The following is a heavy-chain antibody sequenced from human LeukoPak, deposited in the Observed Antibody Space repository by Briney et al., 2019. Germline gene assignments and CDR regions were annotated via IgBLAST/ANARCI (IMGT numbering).Heavy chain of an antibody. CDR2: INHSGST. D-gene: IGHD3-3*01. V-gene: IGHV4-34*01. J-gene: IGHJ4*02. CDR1: GGSFSGYY. Sequence: PSETLSLTCAVYGGSFSGYYWSWIRQPPGKGLEWIGEINHSGSTNYNPSLKSRVTISVDTSKNQFSLKLSSVTAADTAVYYCARATGYYDFWSGLNYWGQGTLVTVSS. CDR3: ARATGYYDFWSGLNY.